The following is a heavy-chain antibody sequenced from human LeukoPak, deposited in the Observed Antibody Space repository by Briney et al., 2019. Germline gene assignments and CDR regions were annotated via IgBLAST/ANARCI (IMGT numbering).Heavy chain of an antibody. CDR1: GFTFSSYE. V-gene: IGHV3-48*03. CDR2: ISSSGSTI. CDR3: ARGDYYDSSGYYYPPL. D-gene: IGHD3-22*01. Sequence: GGSLRLSCAAYGFTFSSYEMNWVRQAPGKGLEWVSYISSSGSTIYYADSVKGRFTISRDNAKNSLYLQMNSLRAEDTAVYYCARGDYYDSSGYYYPPLWGQGTLVTVSS. J-gene: IGHJ4*02.